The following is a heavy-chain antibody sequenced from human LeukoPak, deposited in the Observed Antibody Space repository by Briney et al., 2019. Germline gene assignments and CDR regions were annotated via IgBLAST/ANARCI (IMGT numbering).Heavy chain of an antibody. V-gene: IGHV4-39*01. CDR2: IYYSGST. CDR3: ASYVQSSGSSHFDY. J-gene: IGHJ4*02. Sequence: SETLSLTCTVSGGSISSSSYYWGWIRQPPGKGLEWIGSIYYSGSTYYNPSLKSRVTISVDTSKNQFSLKLSSVTAADTAVYYCASYVQSSGSSHFDYWGQGTLVTVSS. D-gene: IGHD1-26*01. CDR1: GGSISSSSYY.